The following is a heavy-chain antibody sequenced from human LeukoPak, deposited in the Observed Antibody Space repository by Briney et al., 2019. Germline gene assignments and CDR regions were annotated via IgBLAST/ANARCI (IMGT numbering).Heavy chain of an antibody. CDR2: ISTSSDYI. Sequence: GGSLRLSCAASGFTFGSYSMNWVRQAPGKGLEWVSSISTSSDYIYYADSVKGRFTISRDNAENSLFLQVNSLRAEDTAVYYCARGCSGGSRYDYWGQGTLVTVSS. V-gene: IGHV3-21*01. J-gene: IGHJ4*02. D-gene: IGHD2-15*01. CDR1: GFTFGSYS. CDR3: ARGCSGGSRYDY.